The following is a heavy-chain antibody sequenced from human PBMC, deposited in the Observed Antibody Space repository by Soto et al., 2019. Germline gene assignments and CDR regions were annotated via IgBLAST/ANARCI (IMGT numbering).Heavy chain of an antibody. CDR3: ARVGYSIGAIPFDY. J-gene: IGHJ4*02. V-gene: IGHV1-2*02. CDR2: INTNSGGT. CDR1: GYTFTGYY. D-gene: IGHD6-19*01. Sequence: AASVKVSCKASGYTFTGYYMHWVRQAPGQGLEWMGWINTNSGGTNYAQRFQGRVTMTRDTSISTAYMELSRLRSDDTAVYYCARVGYSIGAIPFDYWGQGTLVTVSS.